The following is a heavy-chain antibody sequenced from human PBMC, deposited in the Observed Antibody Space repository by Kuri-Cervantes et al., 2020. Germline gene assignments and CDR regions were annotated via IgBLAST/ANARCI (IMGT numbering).Heavy chain of an antibody. J-gene: IGHJ6*02. CDR2: IWYDGSNK. CDR3: ARGDLVVTAIRGDYYYYGMDV. Sequence: GESLKISYAASGFTFSSYGMHWVRQAPGKGLEWVAVIWYDGSNKYYADSVKGRFTISRDNSKNTLYLQMNSLRAEDTAVYYCARGDLVVTAIRGDYYYYGMDVWGQGTTVTVSS. V-gene: IGHV3-33*01. CDR1: GFTFSSYG. D-gene: IGHD2-21*02.